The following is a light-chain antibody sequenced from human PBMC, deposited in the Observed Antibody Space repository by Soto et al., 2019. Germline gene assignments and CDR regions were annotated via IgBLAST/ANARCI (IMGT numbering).Light chain of an antibody. V-gene: IGLV1-44*01. CDR1: SSNIGSNT. Sequence: QSVLTQPPSASGTPGQRVTISCSGSSSNIGSNTVNWYQQLPGTAPKLLIYSNNQRPSGVPDRFSGSKSGTSASLAISGLQSXXEXXXXCAAWDDSLNGLYVFGTGTKLTVL. CDR3: AAWDDSLNGLYV. CDR2: SNN. J-gene: IGLJ1*01.